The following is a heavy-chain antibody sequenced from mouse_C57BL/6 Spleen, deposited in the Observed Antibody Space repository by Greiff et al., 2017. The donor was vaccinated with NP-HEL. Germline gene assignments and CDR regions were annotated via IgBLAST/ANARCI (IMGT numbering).Heavy chain of an antibody. V-gene: IGHV10-1*01. CDR3: VAYSWFAY. D-gene: IGHD2-10*01. Sequence: EVMLVESGGGLEQPKGSLKLSCAASGFSFNTYAMNWVRQAPGKGLEWVARIRSKSNNYATYYADSVKDRFTISRDDSESMLYLQMNNLKTEDTAMYYCVAYSWFAYWGQGTLVTVSA. CDR1: GFSFNTYA. J-gene: IGHJ3*01. CDR2: IRSKSNNYAT.